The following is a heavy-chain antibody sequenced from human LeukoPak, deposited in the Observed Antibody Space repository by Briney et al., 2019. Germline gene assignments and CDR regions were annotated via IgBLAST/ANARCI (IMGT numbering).Heavy chain of an antibody. CDR3: ARDLWNFYDDSGYNRDFDS. D-gene: IGHD3-22*01. Sequence: GASVTVSSKATSRIICVRQAHGQGLAWMGWIGTYGGDTYYAQKFQGRITVTIDTSTSTVYMELRNLRSDDTAVYYCARDLWNFYDDSGYNRDFDSWGQGTLVTVSS. J-gene: IGHJ5*01. CDR2: IGTYGGDT. V-gene: IGHV1-18*01. CDR1: TSR.